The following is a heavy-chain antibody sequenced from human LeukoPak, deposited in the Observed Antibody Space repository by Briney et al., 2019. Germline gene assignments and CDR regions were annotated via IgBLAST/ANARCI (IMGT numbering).Heavy chain of an antibody. D-gene: IGHD6-19*01. CDR1: GFTFRYYG. CDR3: ARASTSGWYLSDY. CDR2: IWYDGSNE. J-gene: IGHJ4*02. V-gene: IGHV3-33*01. Sequence: PGRSLRLSCAASGFTFRYYGMHWVRQAPGKGLEWGSVIWYDGSNEYYADSVKGRFTISRDNSKNTLYLLMDSLRAEDTAVYYCARASTSGWYLSDYWGQGTLVTVSS.